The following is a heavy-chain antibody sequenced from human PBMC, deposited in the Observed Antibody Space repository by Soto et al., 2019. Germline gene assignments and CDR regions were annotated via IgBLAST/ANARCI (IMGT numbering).Heavy chain of an antibody. Sequence: GASVKVSCKASGGTFSSYAISWVRQAPGQGLEWMGGIIPIFGTANYAQKFQGRVTITADESTSTAYMELSSLRSEDTAVYYCARDRTMIRFLEWNTHYGMDVWGQGTTVTVSS. V-gene: IGHV1-69*13. D-gene: IGHD3-3*01. CDR1: GGTFSSYA. CDR3: ARDRTMIRFLEWNTHYGMDV. CDR2: IIPIFGTA. J-gene: IGHJ6*02.